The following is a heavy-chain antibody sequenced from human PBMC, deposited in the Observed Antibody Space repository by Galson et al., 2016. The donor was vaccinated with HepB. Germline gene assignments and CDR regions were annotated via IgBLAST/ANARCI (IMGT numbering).Heavy chain of an antibody. CDR2: ISTSSGPI. Sequence: SLRLSRAASGITFNTDDMVWVRHAPGKGLGWLAYISTSSGPISYRDSVKGRFTISRDNTKNSLYLQLNSLRAEDTAVYYCARIIKTGTTSHFDYWGQGTLVTVSS. CDR3: ARIIKTGTTSHFDY. D-gene: IGHD1-7*01. V-gene: IGHV3-21*01. CDR1: GITFNTDD. J-gene: IGHJ4*02.